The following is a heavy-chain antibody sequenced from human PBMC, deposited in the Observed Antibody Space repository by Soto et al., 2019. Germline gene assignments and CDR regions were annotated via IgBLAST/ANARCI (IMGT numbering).Heavy chain of an antibody. D-gene: IGHD3-3*01. J-gene: IGHJ3*02. CDR2: TYYRSKWYN. CDR3: SKGSVFGVVISTGAFDI. V-gene: IGHV6-1*01. CDR1: GDSVSSNSAA. Sequence: SQTLSLTCAISGDSVSSNSAAWNWIRQSPSRGLEWLGRTYYRSKWYNDYAVSVKSRITINPDTSKNQFSLQLNSVTPEDTAVYYCSKGSVFGVVISTGAFDIWGQGTMVTVSS.